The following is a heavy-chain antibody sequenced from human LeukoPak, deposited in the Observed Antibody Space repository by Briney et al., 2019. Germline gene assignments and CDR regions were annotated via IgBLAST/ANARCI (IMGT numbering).Heavy chain of an antibody. CDR3: ARAEPLWELRTGFDY. J-gene: IGHJ4*02. D-gene: IGHD1-26*01. CDR2: INWNGGST. Sequence: GGSLRLSCAASGFTFDDYGMSWVRQAPGKGLEWVSGINWNGGSTGYADSVKGRFTISRDNAKNSLYLQMNSLRAEDTALYYCARAEPLWELRTGFDYGGQGTLVTVSS. V-gene: IGHV3-20*04. CDR1: GFTFDDYG.